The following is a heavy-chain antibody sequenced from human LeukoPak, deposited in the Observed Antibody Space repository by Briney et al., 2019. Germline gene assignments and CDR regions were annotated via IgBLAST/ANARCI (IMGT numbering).Heavy chain of an antibody. J-gene: IGHJ4*02. CDR2: ISGSGGST. D-gene: IGHD1/OR15-1a*01. CDR3: ARGNWNKLEVFDY. V-gene: IGHV3-23*01. Sequence: GGSLRLSCAASGFTFTNYVMTWVRQAPGKELEWVSPISGSGGSTYYADSVKGRFTVSRDNSKNTVYLQMNSLRAEDTAVYYCARGNWNKLEVFDYWGQGTLVTVSS. CDR1: GFTFTNYV.